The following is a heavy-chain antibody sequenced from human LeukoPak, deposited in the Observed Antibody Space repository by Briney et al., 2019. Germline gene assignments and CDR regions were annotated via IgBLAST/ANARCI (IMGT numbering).Heavy chain of an antibody. J-gene: IGHJ6*03. V-gene: IGHV3-21*01. Sequence: GGSLRLSCAASGLTFSSYSMNWVRQAPGKGLEWVSSISSTGSYIYYADSLKGRFTISRDNAKNSMYLQMNSLRAEDTAVYYCVRDTVVVDATLYYYMDVWGTGTTVTVSS. D-gene: IGHD2-15*01. CDR2: ISSTGSYI. CDR3: VRDTVVVDATLYYYMDV. CDR1: GLTFSSYS.